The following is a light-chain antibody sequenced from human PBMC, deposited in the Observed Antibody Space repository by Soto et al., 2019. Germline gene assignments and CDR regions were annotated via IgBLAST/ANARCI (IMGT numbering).Light chain of an antibody. J-gene: IGKJ1*01. Sequence: EIVLTQSPGTLSLSPVETATLSCRASQTVNSDYLAWFQQRPGQAPRLLIFATSRRATDIPDRFSGSGSGTDFTLTISRLEPEDYAVFFCQQYGSSPPTFGQGTKVDIK. CDR3: QQYGSSPPT. CDR1: QTVNSDY. CDR2: ATS. V-gene: IGKV3-20*01.